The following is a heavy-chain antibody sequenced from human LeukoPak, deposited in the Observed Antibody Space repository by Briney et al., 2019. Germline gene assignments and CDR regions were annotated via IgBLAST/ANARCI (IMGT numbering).Heavy chain of an antibody. D-gene: IGHD3-22*01. CDR3: LRFRRNSDPSGFYYYYDY. J-gene: IGHJ4*02. Sequence: GGSLRLSCAASGYTFSSFSINWVRQAPGKGLEWVSSISVSSNYIYYSDSVRGRFSISRDDATASLYLQMNSLRAEDTAVYYCLRFRRNSDPSGFYYYYDYWGQGTLVTVSS. V-gene: IGHV3-21*01. CDR2: ISVSSNYI. CDR1: GYTFSSFS.